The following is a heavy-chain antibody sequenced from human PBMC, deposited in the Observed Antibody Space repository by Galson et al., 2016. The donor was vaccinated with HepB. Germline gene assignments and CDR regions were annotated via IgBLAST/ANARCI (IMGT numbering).Heavy chain of an antibody. D-gene: IGHD2-8*02. V-gene: IGHV4-59*01. CDR2: IFHSGSA. Sequence: LSLTCSVSGGSISSYYWSWIRQPPGKGPEWIGTIFHSGSATYNPSLKSRAAISVDTAKNKFSLRLNSMTSADTAVYYCARELALGYCTGGSCFGFWGQGTLVTVSS. CDR3: ARELALGYCTGGSCFGF. CDR1: GGSISSYY. J-gene: IGHJ5*01.